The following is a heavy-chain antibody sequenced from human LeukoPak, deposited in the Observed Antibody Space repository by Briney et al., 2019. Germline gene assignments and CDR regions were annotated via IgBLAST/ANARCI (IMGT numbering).Heavy chain of an antibody. Sequence: SGPALVKPTQTLTLTCTFSGFSLSTSGMCVSWLRQPPGKALEWLARIDWDDDKYYSTSLKSRLTISKDTAKNQVVLTMTNMDPVDTATYYCARIGGTGGNYGDAFDIWGQGTMVTVSS. CDR3: ARIGGTGGNYGDAFDI. CDR1: GFSLSTSGMC. D-gene: IGHD1-26*01. V-gene: IGHV2-70*11. J-gene: IGHJ3*02. CDR2: IDWDDDK.